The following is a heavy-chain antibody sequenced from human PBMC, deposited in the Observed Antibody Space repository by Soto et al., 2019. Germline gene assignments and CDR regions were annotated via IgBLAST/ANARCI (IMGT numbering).Heavy chain of an antibody. V-gene: IGHV3-33*01. Sequence: GGSLRLSCAASGFIFSSFGMHWVRQAPGKGLEWVAHICYDGSNTYYADSVKGRFTISRDNSRNTVYLQMNSLRAEDTAVYHCVRDLLGSGGHFDYWGQGTPVTVSS. CDR3: VRDLLGSGGHFDY. J-gene: IGHJ4*02. CDR2: ICYDGSNT. D-gene: IGHD7-27*01. CDR1: GFIFSSFG.